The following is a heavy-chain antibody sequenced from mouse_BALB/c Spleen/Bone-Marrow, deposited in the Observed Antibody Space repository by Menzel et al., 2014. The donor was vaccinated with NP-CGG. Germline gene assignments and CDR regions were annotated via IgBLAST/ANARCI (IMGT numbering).Heavy chain of an antibody. Sequence: QVQLKQSGPGLVSPSQSLSITCTVSGFSLTSYGVHWVRQPPGKGLEWLGVIWAGGSTNYNSAHMSRLSISKDNSKSQVFLKMNSLQTDDTAMYYCARTGFDYWGQGTTLTVSS. D-gene: IGHD4-1*01. CDR2: IWAGGST. CDR3: ARTGFDY. CDR1: GFSLTSYG. V-gene: IGHV2-9*02. J-gene: IGHJ2*01.